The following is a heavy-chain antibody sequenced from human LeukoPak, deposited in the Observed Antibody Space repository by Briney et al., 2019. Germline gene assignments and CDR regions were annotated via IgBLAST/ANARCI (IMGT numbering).Heavy chain of an antibody. CDR3: ARIGYNHYFDY. J-gene: IGHJ4*02. V-gene: IGHV1-2*02. CDR2: INPNSGGT. CDR1: GYTFTDYY. Sequence: GASVKVSCKASGYTFTDYYLHWVRQAPGQGLEWMGWINPNSGGTNSAQTFQGRVTMTRDTSITTACLDLSRLRSDDTAVYYCARIGYNHYFDYWGQGTLVTVSS. D-gene: IGHD5-24*01.